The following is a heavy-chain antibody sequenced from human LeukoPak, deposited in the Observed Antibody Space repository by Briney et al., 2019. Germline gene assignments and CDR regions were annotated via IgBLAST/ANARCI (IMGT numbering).Heavy chain of an antibody. Sequence: GTSVKVSCKVSGYTLTELSMHWVRQAPGKGLEWMGGFDPEDGETIYAQKFQGRVTMTEDTSTDTAYMELSSLRSEDTAVYYCATASGYSGYGNWYFDLWGRGTLVTVSS. V-gene: IGHV1-24*01. D-gene: IGHD5-12*01. CDR2: FDPEDGET. CDR3: ATASGYSGYGNWYFDL. J-gene: IGHJ2*01. CDR1: GYTLTELS.